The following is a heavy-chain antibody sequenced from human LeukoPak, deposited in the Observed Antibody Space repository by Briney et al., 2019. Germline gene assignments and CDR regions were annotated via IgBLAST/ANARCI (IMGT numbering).Heavy chain of an antibody. CDR1: GYIFTGYF. CDR3: ARGGGNYYDGGRAEYFQH. Sequence: GASVKVSCKASGYIFTGYFMHWVRQAPGQGLEWMGRINPNSDDTNYAQQFQGRVTMTRDTSISTAYMELSRLRFDDTAVYYCARGGGNYYDGGRAEYFQHWGQGTLVTVSS. CDR2: INPNSDDT. J-gene: IGHJ1*01. V-gene: IGHV1-2*06. D-gene: IGHD3-22*01.